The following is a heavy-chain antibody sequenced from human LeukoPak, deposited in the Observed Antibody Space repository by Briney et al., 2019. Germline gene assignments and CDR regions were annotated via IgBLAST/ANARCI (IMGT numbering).Heavy chain of an antibody. CDR2: IYHSGST. J-gene: IGHJ6*03. D-gene: IGHD1-14*01. V-gene: IGHV4-38-2*02. CDR1: GYSISSGYY. Sequence: PSETLSLTCTVSGYSISSGYYWGWIRQPPGKGLEWIGSIYHSGSTYYNPSLKSRVTISVDTSKNQFSLKLSSVTAADTAVYYCARFPGGAEYRHYYYMDVWGKETTVTVSS. CDR3: ARFPGGAEYRHYYYMDV.